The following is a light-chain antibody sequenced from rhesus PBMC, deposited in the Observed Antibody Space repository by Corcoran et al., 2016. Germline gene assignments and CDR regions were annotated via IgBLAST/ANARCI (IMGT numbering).Light chain of an antibody. J-gene: IGKJ1*01. V-gene: IGKV3-24*04. Sequence: ETVVTQSPATLALSPGERATLSCRASQNIGAYLAWYLQKPGQAPRLLIYGASSRATGIPDRLSASGSGTDFTLTISSLEPEDVGVYYCQQSSNLWTFGQGTKVEIK. CDR1: QNIGAY. CDR2: GAS. CDR3: QQSSNLWT.